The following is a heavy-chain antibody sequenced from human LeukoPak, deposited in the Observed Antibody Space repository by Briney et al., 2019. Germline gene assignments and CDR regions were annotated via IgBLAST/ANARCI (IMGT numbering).Heavy chain of an antibody. D-gene: IGHD2/OR15-2a*01. CDR2: ITGSGDST. CDR1: GFTFSSYG. V-gene: IGHV3-23*01. CDR3: AKANRNYYGMDV. J-gene: IGHJ6*02. Sequence: GGSLRLSCAASGFTFSSYGMMWVRQAPGKGLEGVSAITGSGDSTYYADSVKGRWTIARDNSKTTVYLQMHSLRAEDTALYYCAKANRNYYGMDVWGQGTTVTVSS.